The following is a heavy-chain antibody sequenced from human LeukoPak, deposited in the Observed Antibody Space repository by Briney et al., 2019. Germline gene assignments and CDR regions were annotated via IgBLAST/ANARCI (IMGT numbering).Heavy chain of an antibody. Sequence: ASVKVSCKASGYTFTSYGISWVRQAPGQGLEWMGWISAYNGNTNYAQKLQGRVTMTTDTSTSTAYMELRSLRSDDTAVYYCARVNLAAAGRGSFDYWGQGTLVTVSS. V-gene: IGHV1-18*01. CDR1: GYTFTSYG. CDR3: ARVNLAAAGRGSFDY. CDR2: ISAYNGNT. D-gene: IGHD6-13*01. J-gene: IGHJ4*02.